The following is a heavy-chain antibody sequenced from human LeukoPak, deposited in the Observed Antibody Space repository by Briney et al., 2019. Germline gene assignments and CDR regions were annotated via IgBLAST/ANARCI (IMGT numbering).Heavy chain of an antibody. V-gene: IGHV1-24*01. CDR3: ATAAVLDMVRGVSPFDY. Sequence: ASVKVSCKASGGTFSSYAISWVRQAPGKGLEWMGGFDPEDGETIYAQKFQGRVTMTEDTSTDTAYMELSSLRSEDTAVYYCATAAVLDMVRGVSPFDYWGQGTLVTVSS. D-gene: IGHD3-10*01. CDR2: FDPEDGET. J-gene: IGHJ4*02. CDR1: GGTFSSYA.